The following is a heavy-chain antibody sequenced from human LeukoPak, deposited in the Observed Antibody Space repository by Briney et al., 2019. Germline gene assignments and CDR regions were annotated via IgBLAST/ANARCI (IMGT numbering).Heavy chain of an antibody. CDR1: GFPFSSYW. J-gene: IGHJ6*02. CDR3: ARRTMYYDFWSGPYYYGMDV. V-gene: IGHV3-7*01. Sequence: TGGSLRLSCVASGFPFSSYWMTWVRQAPGKGLEWVANIKQDGSKKSYVDSVKGRFTISRDNAKNSLYLQMNSLRAEDTAIYYCARRTMYYDFWSGPYYYGMDVWGQGTTVTVSS. CDR2: IKQDGSKK. D-gene: IGHD3-3*01.